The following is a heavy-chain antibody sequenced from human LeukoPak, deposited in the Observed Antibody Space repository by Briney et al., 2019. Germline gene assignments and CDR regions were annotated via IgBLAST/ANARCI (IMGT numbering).Heavy chain of an antibody. D-gene: IGHD2-21*02. CDR3: ARGGDPVKYYAEYFQY. CDR1: GFTFSTYS. CDR2: ISSRSSAT. Sequence: GGSLRLSCAASGFTFSTYSMNWVRQAPGKGLEWVAYISSRSSATYYADSVKGRFTISRDNAKNTLYLQMSSLRAEDTAVYYCARGGDPVKYYAEYFQYWGQGTLVTVSS. V-gene: IGHV3-48*04. J-gene: IGHJ1*01.